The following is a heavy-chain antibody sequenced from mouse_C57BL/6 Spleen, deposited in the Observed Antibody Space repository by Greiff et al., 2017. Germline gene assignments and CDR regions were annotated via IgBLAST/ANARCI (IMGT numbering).Heavy chain of an antibody. D-gene: IGHD2-2*01. CDR1: GYTFTSYW. CDR2: LDPSDSYT. V-gene: IGHV1-69*01. CDR3: ARAGYGGAMDY. Sequence: VQLQQPGAELVMPGASVKLSCKASGYTFTSYWMHWVKQRPGQGLEWIGELDPSDSYTNYNQKFKGKSTLTVDKSSSTAYMQLSSLTSEDSAVYYCARAGYGGAMDYWGQGTSVTVSS. J-gene: IGHJ4*01.